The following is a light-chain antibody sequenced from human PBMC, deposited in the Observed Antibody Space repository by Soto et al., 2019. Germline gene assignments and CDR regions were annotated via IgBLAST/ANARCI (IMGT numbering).Light chain of an antibody. CDR3: AAWDAPLSACV. CDR2: YNN. V-gene: IGLV1-47*02. Sequence: QPVLTQPPSASGTAGQVVTISCSGGDSNIGSNSVYWYQHLPRMAPKLLIYYNNQRPSGVPDRFSGSRSGTSASLAIVGLRSEDEAVYYCAAWDAPLSACVFGNGTKLTVL. J-gene: IGLJ1*01. CDR1: DSNIGSNS.